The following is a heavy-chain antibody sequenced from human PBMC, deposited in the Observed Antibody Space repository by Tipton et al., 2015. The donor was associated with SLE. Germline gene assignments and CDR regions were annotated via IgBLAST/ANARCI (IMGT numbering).Heavy chain of an antibody. D-gene: IGHD3-10*01. V-gene: IGHV3-30-3*01. CDR1: GFTFSSYA. CDR3: ARDKHGSGVDY. CDR2: ISYDGSNK. Sequence: SLRLSCAASGFTFSSYAMHWVRQAPGKGLEWVAVISYDGSNKYYADSVKGRFTISRDNAKNSLYLQMNSLRAEDTAVYYCARDKHGSGVDYWGQGTLVTVSS. J-gene: IGHJ4*02.